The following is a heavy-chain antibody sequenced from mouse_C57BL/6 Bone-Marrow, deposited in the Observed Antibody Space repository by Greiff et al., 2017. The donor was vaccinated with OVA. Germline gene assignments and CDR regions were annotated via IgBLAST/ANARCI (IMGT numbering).Heavy chain of an antibody. D-gene: IGHD2-3*01. J-gene: IGHJ2*01. CDR2: FYPGSGSI. CDR1: GYTFTEYT. CDR3: ARHEGNDGYYAFFDY. Sequence: VQVVESGAELVKPGASVKLSCKASGYTFTEYTIHWVKQRSGQGLEWIGWFYPGSGSIKYNEKFKDKATLTADKSSSTVYMELSRLTSEDSAVYFCARHEGNDGYYAFFDYWGQGTTLTVSS. V-gene: IGHV1-62-2*01.